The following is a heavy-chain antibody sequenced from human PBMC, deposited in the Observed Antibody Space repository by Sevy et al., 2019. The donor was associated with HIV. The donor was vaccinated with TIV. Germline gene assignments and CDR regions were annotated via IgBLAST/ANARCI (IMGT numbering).Heavy chain of an antibody. Sequence: SETLSLTCTVSGGSISSSSYYWGWIRQPPGKGLEWIGSIHYSGSTYYNPSLKSRVTISADTSKNQFSLKLSSVTAADTAVYYCARSGGTYGDFTYYFDYWGQGTLVTVSS. CDR1: GGSISSSSYY. D-gene: IGHD4-17*01. CDR2: IHYSGST. V-gene: IGHV4-39*01. J-gene: IGHJ4*02. CDR3: ARSGGTYGDFTYYFDY.